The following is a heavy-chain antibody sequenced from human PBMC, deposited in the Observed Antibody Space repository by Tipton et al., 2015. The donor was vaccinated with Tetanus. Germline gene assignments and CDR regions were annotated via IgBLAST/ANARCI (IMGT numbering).Heavy chain of an antibody. J-gene: IGHJ4*02. CDR1: GGSISSTDYY. Sequence: TLSLTCSVSGGSISSTDYYWSWIRQPPGKGLEWIGYMYHSGQAYYNSSLKSRLTISVDASKNQFSLKLNSVTAADTAVYYCARRSVSARFDDWGQGAQVTVSS. V-gene: IGHV4-30-4*01. D-gene: IGHD6-6*01. CDR3: ARRSVSARFDD. CDR2: MYHSGQA.